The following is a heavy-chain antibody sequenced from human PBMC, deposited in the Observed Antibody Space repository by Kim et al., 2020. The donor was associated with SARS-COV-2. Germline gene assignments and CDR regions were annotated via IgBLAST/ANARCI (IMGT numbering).Heavy chain of an antibody. J-gene: IGHJ4*02. CDR3: ARVSRYLRYFDWPFDY. D-gene: IGHD3-9*01. V-gene: IGHV1-18*01. Sequence: KLQGRVTMTTDTSTSTAYMELRSLRSDDTAVYYCARVSRYLRYFDWPFDYWGQGTLVTVSS.